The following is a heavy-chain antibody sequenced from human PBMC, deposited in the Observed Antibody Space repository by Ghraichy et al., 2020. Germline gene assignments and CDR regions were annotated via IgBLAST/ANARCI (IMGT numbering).Heavy chain of an antibody. J-gene: IGHJ3*02. Sequence: GGSLRLSCAASGFTFSSYGMHWVRQAPGKGLEWVAVIWYDGSNKYYADSVKGRFTISRDNSKNTLYLQMNSLRAEDTAVYYCARDSGARLLLWFEDSLGAFDIWSQGTMVTVSS. CDR3: ARDSGARLLLWFEDSLGAFDI. V-gene: IGHV3-33*01. CDR2: IWYDGSNK. CDR1: GFTFSSYG. D-gene: IGHD3-10*01.